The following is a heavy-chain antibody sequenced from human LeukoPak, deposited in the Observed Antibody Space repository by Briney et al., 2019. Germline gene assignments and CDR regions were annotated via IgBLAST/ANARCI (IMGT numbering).Heavy chain of an antibody. CDR2: IRYDGSNT. CDR1: GLTLSNHG. J-gene: IGHJ4*02. D-gene: IGHD1-1*01. V-gene: IGHV3-30*02. CDR3: AKPEGTDY. Sequence: GRSLRLSCVASGLTLSNHGMHWVRQAPGKGLEWVAFIRYDGSNTYYADSVRGRFTISRDKSRNTLYLQMDSLRPEDTAVYYCAKPEGTDYWGQGTLVTVSS.